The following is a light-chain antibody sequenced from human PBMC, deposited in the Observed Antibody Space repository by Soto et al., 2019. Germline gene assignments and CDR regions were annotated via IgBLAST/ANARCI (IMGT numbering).Light chain of an antibody. CDR3: QQFATSPLT. Sequence: ENVLTHSPGTLSLSPLEIATLSCSSSQSLSSSYLAWYQQKPGQAPRLLIYGASSRATGIPDRFSGSGSGTDFTLTISRLEHEDFAVYYCQQFATSPLTFGGGTKVDIK. CDR1: QSLSSSY. J-gene: IGKJ4*01. CDR2: GAS. V-gene: IGKV3-20*01.